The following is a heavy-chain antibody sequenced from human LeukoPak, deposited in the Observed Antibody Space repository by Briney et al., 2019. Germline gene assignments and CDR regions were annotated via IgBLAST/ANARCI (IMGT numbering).Heavy chain of an antibody. J-gene: IGHJ4*02. V-gene: IGHV4-38-2*01. CDR1: GYSISSGYY. Sequence: PSETLSLICAVSGYSISSGYYWGWIRQPPGKGLGWVGSIYHSGSTYYNPSLKSRVTISVDTSKNQFSLKLSSVTAADTAVYYCARVGIVVVVAATFPNYFDYWGQGTLVTVSS. D-gene: IGHD2-15*01. CDR3: ARVGIVVVVAATFPNYFDY. CDR2: IYHSGST.